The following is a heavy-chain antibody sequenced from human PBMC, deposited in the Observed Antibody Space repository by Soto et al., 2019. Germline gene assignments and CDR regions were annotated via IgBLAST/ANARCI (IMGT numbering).Heavy chain of an antibody. Sequence: SVKVSFKASGGTFISYAISWVRQAPGQELEWMGGIIPIFGTANYAQKFHGRVTNTADESTSTGYMELSSLRSEDTAVYYCARSNYGDYEGIYYGMDVWGQGTTVTVSS. D-gene: IGHD4-17*01. V-gene: IGHV1-69*13. CDR3: ARSNYGDYEGIYYGMDV. CDR2: IIPIFGTA. J-gene: IGHJ6*02. CDR1: GGTFISYA.